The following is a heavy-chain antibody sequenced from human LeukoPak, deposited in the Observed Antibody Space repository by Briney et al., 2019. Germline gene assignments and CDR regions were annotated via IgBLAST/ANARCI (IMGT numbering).Heavy chain of an antibody. D-gene: IGHD3-3*01. CDR1: GFTFSGYA. J-gene: IGHJ5*02. CDR3: AKVLPIYFSPSSWFDP. CDR2: ISPSGGST. V-gene: IGHV3-23*01. Sequence: GGSLRLSRAASGFTFSGYAMTWVRQAPGNGLEWVSAISPSGGSTYYADSVKGRFTISRDNSKNTLYLQMNSLRAEDTAVYYCAKVLPIYFSPSSWFDPWGQGTLVTVSS.